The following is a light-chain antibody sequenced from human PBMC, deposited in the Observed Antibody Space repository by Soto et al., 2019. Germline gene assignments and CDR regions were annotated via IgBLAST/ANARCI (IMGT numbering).Light chain of an antibody. CDR2: DVS. Sequence: QSALTQPASVSGSPGQSITISCIGTSSDVGAYNYVSWYRHHPGKAPKLMIYDVSNRPSGVSGRFSGSKSGNTASLTSSGLQAEDDADYYCSSFTTSSTLVFGTGTKVTVL. J-gene: IGLJ1*01. V-gene: IGLV2-14*03. CDR3: SSFTTSSTLV. CDR1: SSDVGAYNY.